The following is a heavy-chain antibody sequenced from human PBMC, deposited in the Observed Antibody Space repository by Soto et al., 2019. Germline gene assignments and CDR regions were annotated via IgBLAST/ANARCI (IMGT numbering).Heavy chain of an antibody. CDR1: GFTFDDYA. CDR3: AKDWSTNWNRPRFDY. CDR2: ISWNSGSI. V-gene: IGHV3-9*01. D-gene: IGHD1-1*01. J-gene: IGHJ4*02. Sequence: PGGSLRLSCAASGFTFDDYAMHWVRQAPGKGLEWVSGISWNSGSIGYADSVKGRFTISRDNAKNSLYLQMNSLRAEDTALYYCAKDWSTNWNRPRFDYWGQGTLVTVSS.